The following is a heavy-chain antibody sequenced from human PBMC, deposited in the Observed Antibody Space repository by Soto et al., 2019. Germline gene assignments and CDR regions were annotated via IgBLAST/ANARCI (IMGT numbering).Heavy chain of an antibody. V-gene: IGHV4-34*01. J-gene: IGHJ4*02. CDR2: INHSGST. Sequence: SETLSLTCAVYGGSFSGYSWTWIRQPPGTGLEWIGEINHSGSTNYNPSLKSRVTISVDTSKNQFSLKLTSVTAADTAVYNWNDGFFDYWGQGTLVTVSS. D-gene: IGHD1-1*01. CDR3: NDGFFDY. CDR1: GGSFSGYS.